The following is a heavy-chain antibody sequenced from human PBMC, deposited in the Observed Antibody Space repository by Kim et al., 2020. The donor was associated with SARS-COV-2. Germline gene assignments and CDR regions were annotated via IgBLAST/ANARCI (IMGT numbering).Heavy chain of an antibody. CDR2: TGTI. Sequence: TGTIDYKPALRSRVTMSFDTARNQFSLRLSSVTAADTALYYCARSYKLDIWGQGTMVSVSS. CDR3: ARSYKLDI. J-gene: IGHJ3*02. V-gene: IGHV4-4*07. D-gene: IGHD3-10*01.